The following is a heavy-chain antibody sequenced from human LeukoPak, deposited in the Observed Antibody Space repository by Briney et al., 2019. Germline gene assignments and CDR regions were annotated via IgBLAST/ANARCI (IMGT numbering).Heavy chain of an antibody. CDR2: VYYSGST. J-gene: IGHJ4*02. D-gene: IGHD3-16*02. CDR1: GGSISTHH. CDR3: ARAVISFGGGIAKGFDC. V-gene: IGHV4-59*11. Sequence: SETLSLTCTVSGGSISTHHWSWIRQPPGKGPEWIGYVYYSGSTDYSPSLKSRATISVDTSMNQFSLSLSSVTAADTAIYYCARAVISFGGGIAKGFDCWGQGTLVTVSS.